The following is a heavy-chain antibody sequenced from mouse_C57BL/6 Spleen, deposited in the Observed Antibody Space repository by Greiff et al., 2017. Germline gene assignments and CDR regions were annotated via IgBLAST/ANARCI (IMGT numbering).Heavy chain of an antibody. V-gene: IGHV1-22*01. CDR2: INPNNGGT. CDR1: GYTFTDYN. Sequence: SGPELVKPGASVKMSCKASGYTFTDYNMHWVKQSHGKSLEWIGYINPNNGGTSYNQKFKGKATLTVNKSSSTAYMELRSLTSEDSAVYYCAREEGRGYFDYWGQGTTLTVSS. CDR3: AREEGRGYFDY. J-gene: IGHJ2*01.